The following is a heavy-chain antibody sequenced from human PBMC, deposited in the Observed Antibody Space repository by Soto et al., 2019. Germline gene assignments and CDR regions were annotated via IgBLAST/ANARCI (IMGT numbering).Heavy chain of an antibody. D-gene: IGHD4-17*01. CDR1: GFTFSSYS. J-gene: IGHJ4*02. CDR2: ISSSSSYI. Sequence: GGSLRLSCAASGFTFSSYSMNWVRQAPGKGLEWVSSISSSSSYIYYADSVKGRFTISRDNAKNSLYLQMNSLRAEDTAVYYCARDRFYGGNSAFDYWGQGTLVTVSS. V-gene: IGHV3-21*01. CDR3: ARDRFYGGNSAFDY.